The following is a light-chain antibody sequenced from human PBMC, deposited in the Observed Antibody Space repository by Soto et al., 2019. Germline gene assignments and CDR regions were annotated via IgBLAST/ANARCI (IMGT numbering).Light chain of an antibody. CDR3: HQYNSWPPGT. J-gene: IGKJ2*01. Sequence: EIVLAQSPAILSVSPWERATLSCVVSQSISRSLAWYQQKPGQAPRLLISDASTRATGIPARFSGSGSGTEFTLTISSLQSEDFALYYCHQYNSWPPGTFGQGTKVDIK. CDR1: QSISRS. V-gene: IGKV3-15*01. CDR2: DAS.